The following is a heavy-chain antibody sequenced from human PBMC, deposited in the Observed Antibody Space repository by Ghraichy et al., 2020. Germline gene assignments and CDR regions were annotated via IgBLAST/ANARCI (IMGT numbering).Heavy chain of an antibody. CDR3: ARRTGTTLGAFDI. D-gene: IGHD1-1*01. V-gene: IGHV4-59*01. CDR2: IYYSGST. CDR1: GGSISSYY. J-gene: IGHJ3*02. Sequence: SKTLSLTCTVSGGSISSYYWSWIRQPPGKGLEWIGYIYYSGSTNYNPSLKSRVTISVDTSKNQFSLKLSSVTAADTAVYYCARRTGTTLGAFDIWGQGTMVTVSS.